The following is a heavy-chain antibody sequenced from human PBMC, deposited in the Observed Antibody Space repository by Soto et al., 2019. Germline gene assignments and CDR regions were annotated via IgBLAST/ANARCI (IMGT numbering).Heavy chain of an antibody. CDR3: ARHSSTYLKYSSNYYYYGMDV. CDR1: GYSFTSYW. CDR2: IYPGDSDT. Sequence: PGESLKISCKGSGYSFTSYWIGWVRQMPGKGLEWMGIIYPGDSDTRYSPSFQGQVTISADKSISTAYLQWSSLKATDTAMYYCARHSSTYLKYSSNYYYYGMDVWGQGTTVTVSS. V-gene: IGHV5-51*01. D-gene: IGHD6-19*01. J-gene: IGHJ6*02.